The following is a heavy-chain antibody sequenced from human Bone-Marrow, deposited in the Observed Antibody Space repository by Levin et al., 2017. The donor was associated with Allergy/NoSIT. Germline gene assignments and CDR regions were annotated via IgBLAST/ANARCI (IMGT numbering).Heavy chain of an antibody. CDR2: ISSSTTSI. D-gene: IGHD3-3*01. CDR1: GFTFNSYS. Sequence: GGSLRLSCAVSGFTFNSYSMSWVRQAPGKGLEWVSSISSSTTSIYYADSVRGRFTISRDNAKNSLYLQMNSLRAEDTAVYYCARDGAPNYDFWFMDVWGQGTTVTVSS. V-gene: IGHV3-21*06. CDR3: ARDGAPNYDFWFMDV. J-gene: IGHJ6*02.